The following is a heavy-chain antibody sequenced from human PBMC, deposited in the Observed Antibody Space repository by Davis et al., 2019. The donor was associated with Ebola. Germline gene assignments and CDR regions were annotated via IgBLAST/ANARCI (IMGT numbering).Heavy chain of an antibody. Sequence: PGGSLRLSCAASGFTFSGSAVHWVRQAPGKGLEWVAVISYDGSNKYYADSVKGRFTISRDNSKNTLYLQMNSLRTEDTALYYCAKARSLRFLEWLPGDYWGQGTLVTVSS. V-gene: IGHV3-30*04. CDR1: GFTFSGSA. D-gene: IGHD3-3*01. J-gene: IGHJ4*02. CDR2: ISYDGSNK. CDR3: AKARSLRFLEWLPGDY.